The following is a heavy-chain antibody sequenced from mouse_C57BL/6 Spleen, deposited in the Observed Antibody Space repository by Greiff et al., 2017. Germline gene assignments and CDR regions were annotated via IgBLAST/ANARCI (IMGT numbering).Heavy chain of an antibody. D-gene: IGHD1-1*01. J-gene: IGHJ2*01. CDR3: ARETYGSSFNY. CDR1: GYAFSSYW. CDR2: IYPGDGDT. V-gene: IGHV1-80*01. Sequence: QVQLQQSGAELVKPGASVKISCKASGYAFSSYWMNWVKQRPGQGLEWIGQIYPGDGDTNYNGKFKGKATLTADKSSSTAYMQLSSLTSEDSAVYFCARETYGSSFNYWGQGTTLTVAS.